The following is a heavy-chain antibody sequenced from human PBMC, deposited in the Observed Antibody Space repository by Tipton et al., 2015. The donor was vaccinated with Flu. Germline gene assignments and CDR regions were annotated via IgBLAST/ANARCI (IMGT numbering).Heavy chain of an antibody. CDR2: MNPDSGDT. CDR1: GYIFTTYD. D-gene: IGHD5/OR15-5a*01. CDR3: ARGGRSLPNYDF. J-gene: IGHJ4*02. V-gene: IGHV1-8*01. Sequence: GAEVKKPGASVRVSCKASGYIFTTYDINWVRQATGQGLEWMGWMNPDSGDTGYAQKFQGRVTMTRDSSVSSAYLELNSLGSEDTAVYYCARGGRSLPNYDFWGQGTLLTVSS.